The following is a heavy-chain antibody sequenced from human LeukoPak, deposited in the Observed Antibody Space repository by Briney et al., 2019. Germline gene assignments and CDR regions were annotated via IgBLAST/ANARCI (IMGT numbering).Heavy chain of an antibody. CDR2: ISAYNGKT. CDR3: AGEGGDGGMDV. V-gene: IGHV1-18*04. J-gene: IGHJ6*04. CDR1: GYIFTSYG. Sequence: ASVKVSCKASGYIFTSYGISWVRQAPGQGLEWMGWISAYNGKTNYAQKLQGRVTMTTDTSTGTAYMELRSLRPDDTAVYYCAGEGGDGGMDVWGKGTTVTVSS. D-gene: IGHD2-21*01.